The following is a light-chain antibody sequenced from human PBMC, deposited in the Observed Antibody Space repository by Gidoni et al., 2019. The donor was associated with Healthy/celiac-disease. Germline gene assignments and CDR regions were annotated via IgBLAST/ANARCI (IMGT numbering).Light chain of an antibody. CDR1: QGINNY. CDR3: QKCNRTPRT. Sequence: DIQMTLSPSSLSASVGDRVTLTCRASQGINNYLAWYQHKPGKVPKLLIYGASTLQSGVPSRFSGSGPGTDFTLTINGLQPEDVATYYCQKCNRTPRTFGQGTKVEI. V-gene: IGKV1-27*01. J-gene: IGKJ1*01. CDR2: GAS.